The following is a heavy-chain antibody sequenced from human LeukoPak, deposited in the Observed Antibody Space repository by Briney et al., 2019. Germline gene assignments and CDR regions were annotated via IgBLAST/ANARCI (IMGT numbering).Heavy chain of an antibody. CDR3: AKDKNEYYDSSGPLVD. CDR2: ISWDGGST. J-gene: IGHJ4*02. D-gene: IGHD3-22*01. V-gene: IGHV3-43D*03. CDR1: GFTFDDYA. Sequence: GGSLRLSCAASGFTFDDYAMHWVRQAPGKGLEWVSLISWDGGSTYYADSVKGRFTISRDNSKNSLYLQMNSLRAEDTALYYCAKDKNEYYDSSGPLVDWGQGTLVTVSS.